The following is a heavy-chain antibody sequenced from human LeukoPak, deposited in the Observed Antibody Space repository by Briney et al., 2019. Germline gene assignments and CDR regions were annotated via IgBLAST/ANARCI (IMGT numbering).Heavy chain of an antibody. V-gene: IGHV3-48*01. CDR2: ISSSSSTI. CDR1: GFTFSSYS. J-gene: IGHJ4*02. Sequence: GGSLRLPCAASGFTFSSYSMNWVRQAPGKGLEWVSYISSSSSTIYYADSVKGRFTISRDNAKNSLYLQMNSLRAEDTAVYYCARDGWSTIFGVVITFDYWGQGTLVTVSS. D-gene: IGHD3-3*01. CDR3: ARDGWSTIFGVVITFDY.